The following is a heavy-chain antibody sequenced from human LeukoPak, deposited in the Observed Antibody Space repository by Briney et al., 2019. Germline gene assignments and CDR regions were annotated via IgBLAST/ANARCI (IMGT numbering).Heavy chain of an antibody. CDR3: AKDDGYHPQYHAFDY. CDR2: ISGSGGST. CDR1: GFTFSSYA. Sequence: GGSLRLSCAASGFTFSSYAMSWVRQAPGKGLEWVSAISGSGGSTYYADSVKGRFTISRDNSKNTLYLQMNSLRAEDTAVYYCAKDDGYHPQYHAFDYWGRGTLVTVSS. V-gene: IGHV3-23*01. D-gene: IGHD3-22*01. J-gene: IGHJ4*02.